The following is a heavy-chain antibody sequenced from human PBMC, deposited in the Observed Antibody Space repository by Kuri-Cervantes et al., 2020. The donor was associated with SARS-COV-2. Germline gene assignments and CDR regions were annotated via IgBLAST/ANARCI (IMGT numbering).Heavy chain of an antibody. J-gene: IGHJ2*01. D-gene: IGHD3-22*01. CDR3: ARRITMIWGGGYWYFDL. CDR1: GGSISSGSYY. CDR2: ICTSGST. Sequence: SETLSLTCTVSGGSISSGSYYWSWIRQPAGKGLEWIGRICTSGSTNYNPSLKSRVTISVGTSKNQFSLKLSSVTAADTVVYYCARRITMIWGGGYWYFDLWGRGTLVTVSS. V-gene: IGHV4-61*02.